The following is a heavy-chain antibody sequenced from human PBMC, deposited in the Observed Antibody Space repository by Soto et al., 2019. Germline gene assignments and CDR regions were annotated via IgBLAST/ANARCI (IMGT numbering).Heavy chain of an antibody. J-gene: IGHJ6*02. Sequence: PSETLSLTCAVYGGSFSGYYWSWIRQPPGKGLEWIGEINHSGSTNYNPSLKSRVTISVDTSKNQFSLKLSSVTAADTAVYYCARGPRYCSGGSCSYYYYYGMDVWGQGTTVTVSS. CDR2: INHSGST. CDR1: GGSFSGYY. D-gene: IGHD2-15*01. V-gene: IGHV4-34*01. CDR3: ARGPRYCSGGSCSYYYYYGMDV.